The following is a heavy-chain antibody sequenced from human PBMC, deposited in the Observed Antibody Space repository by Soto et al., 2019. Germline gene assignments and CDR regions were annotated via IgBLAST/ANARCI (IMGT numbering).Heavy chain of an antibody. CDR2: IYYSGST. V-gene: IGHV4-39*01. CDR1: GGSISSSSYY. CDR3: ASLRFLEWLLYPQDAFDI. J-gene: IGHJ3*02. Sequence: SETLSLTCTVSGGSISSSSYYWGWIRQPPGKGLEWIGSIYYSGSTYYNPSLKSRVTISVDTSKNQFSLKLSSVTAADTAVYYCASLRFLEWLLYPQDAFDIWGQGTMVTVSS. D-gene: IGHD3-3*01.